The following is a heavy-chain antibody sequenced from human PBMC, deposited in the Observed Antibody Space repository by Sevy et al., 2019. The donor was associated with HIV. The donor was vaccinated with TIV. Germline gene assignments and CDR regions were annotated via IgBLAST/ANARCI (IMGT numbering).Heavy chain of an antibody. J-gene: IGHJ4*02. CDR3: ARWYGNNFDY. CDR1: GGTISSSSYR. V-gene: IGHV4-39*01. Sequence: SETLSLTCTGSGGTISSSSYRWGWIRQPPGKGLEWVGSIYHTGAADDNPSLKRRVTMSVDTSKNQFSLQVGSVTAADTAVYYCARWYGNNFDYWGQGALVTVSS. D-gene: IGHD3-10*01. CDR2: IYHTGAA.